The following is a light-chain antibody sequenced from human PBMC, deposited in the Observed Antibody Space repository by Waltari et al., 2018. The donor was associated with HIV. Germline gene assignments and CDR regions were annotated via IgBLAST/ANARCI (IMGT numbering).Light chain of an antibody. J-gene: IGKJ2*01. V-gene: IGKV1D-16*01. CDR1: QGVSSW. Sequence: DIQMTQSPPSLSASVGDTVPITCRASQGVSSWLAWYQQKPGKAPKPLIYAASSLQTGVPSRFSGSGAGTHFTLTISSLQPEDFATYYCQHYDTYPYTFGQGTRLEI. CDR3: QHYDTYPYT. CDR2: AAS.